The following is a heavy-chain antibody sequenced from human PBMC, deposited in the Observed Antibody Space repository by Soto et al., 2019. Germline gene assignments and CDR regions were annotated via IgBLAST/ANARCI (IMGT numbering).Heavy chain of an antibody. CDR2: INHSGST. CDR3: ARGRYAMVRGVIGGMDV. D-gene: IGHD3-10*01. J-gene: IGHJ6*02. CDR1: GGSFSGYY. V-gene: IGHV4-34*01. Sequence: SETLSLTCAVYGGSFSGYYWSWIRQPPGKGLEWIGEINHSGSTNYNPSLKSRVTISVDTSKNQFSLKLSSVTAADTAVYYCARGRYAMVRGVIGGMDVWGQGTTVTVS.